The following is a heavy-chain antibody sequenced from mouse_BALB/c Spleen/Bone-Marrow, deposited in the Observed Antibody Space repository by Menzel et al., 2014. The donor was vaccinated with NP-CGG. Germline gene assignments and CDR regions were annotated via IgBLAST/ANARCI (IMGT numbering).Heavy chain of an antibody. V-gene: IGHV1-14*01. CDR2: INPYNDGT. D-gene: IGHD2-14*01. Sequence: VQLQQSGPELVKPGASVKMSCKASGYTFTSYVMHWVKQKPGQGLEWIGYINPYNDGTKYNEKFKSMATLTSDRSSSTAYMELSSLTSEDSAVYYCAKGGNYRYDFDYWGQGTTLTVSS. CDR3: AKGGNYRYDFDY. J-gene: IGHJ2*01. CDR1: GYTFTSYV.